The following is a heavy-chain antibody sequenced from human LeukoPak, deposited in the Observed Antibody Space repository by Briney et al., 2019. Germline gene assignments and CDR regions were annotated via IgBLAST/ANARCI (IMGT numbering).Heavy chain of an antibody. CDR3: ARDRKYGSESLRRLDY. CDR2: ISYSGNT. J-gene: IGHJ4*02. D-gene: IGHD3-10*01. CDR1: GRSISSDDYY. Sequence: SETLSLTCTVSGRSISSDDYYWSWIRQPPGKGLEWSGYISYSGNTYYNPSLKSRVTISVDTSKNQFSLKLSSVTVADTAVYYCARDRKYGSESLRRLDYWGQGTLVTVSS. V-gene: IGHV4-30-4*01.